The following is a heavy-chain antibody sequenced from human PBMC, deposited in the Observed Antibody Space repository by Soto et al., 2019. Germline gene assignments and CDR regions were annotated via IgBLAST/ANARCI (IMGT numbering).Heavy chain of an antibody. CDR1: GYTFTSHW. CDR2: INPGDCDT. CDR3: ARQGGDDVSLDY. Sequence: EVQLVQSGAEVKKPGASLKISCKGSGYTFTSHWIGWVRQMPGIGLVWMGIINPGDCDTRYIPSFQGLVTMSADKSISTAYLQWSSLKASDTARYYCARQGGDDVSLDYWGQGTLVTVSS. D-gene: IGHD4-17*01. J-gene: IGHJ4*02. V-gene: IGHV5-51*01.